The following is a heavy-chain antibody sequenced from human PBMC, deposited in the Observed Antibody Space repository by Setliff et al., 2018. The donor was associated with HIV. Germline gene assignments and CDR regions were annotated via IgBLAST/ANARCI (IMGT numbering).Heavy chain of an antibody. CDR1: AASIRSHY. CDR2: INHHKHT. V-gene: IGHV4-34*01. CDR3: ARHAAGPDGPFDY. D-gene: IGHD2-2*01. Sequence: SETLSLTCTVSAASIRSHYWSWIRQPPGKGLEWIGEINHHKHTNYNPSLKSRVTMSVDTSKNQFSLKLSSVTAADTAVYYCARHAAGPDGPFDYWGQGTLVTVSS. J-gene: IGHJ4*02.